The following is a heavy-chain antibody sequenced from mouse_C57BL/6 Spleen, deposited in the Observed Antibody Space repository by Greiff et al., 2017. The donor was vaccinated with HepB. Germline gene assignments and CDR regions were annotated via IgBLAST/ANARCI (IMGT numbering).Heavy chain of an antibody. CDR3: ARERSY. Sequence: VQLQESGPELVKPGASVKISCKASGYAFSSSWMNWVKQRPGKGLEWIGRIYPGDGDTNYNGKFKGKATLTADKSSSTAYMQLSSLKSEDSAVYFCARERSYWGQGTLVTVSA. V-gene: IGHV1-82*01. CDR2: IYPGDGDT. J-gene: IGHJ3*01. CDR1: GYAFSSSW.